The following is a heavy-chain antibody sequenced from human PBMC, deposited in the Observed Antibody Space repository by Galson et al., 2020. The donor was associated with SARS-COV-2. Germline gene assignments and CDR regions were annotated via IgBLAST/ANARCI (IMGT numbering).Heavy chain of an antibody. Sequence: SETLSLTCTVSGGSITSGSYYWSWIRQPAGKGLEWIGRIYASGSTKYNPSLKSRVSVSVDTSKNQFSLRLTSVTATDTAVYYCARDAYNSGGYFDYWGQGTLVTVSS. CDR3: ARDAYNSGGYFDY. D-gene: IGHD3-16*01. CDR1: GGSITSGSYY. V-gene: IGHV4-61*02. CDR2: IYASGST. J-gene: IGHJ4*02.